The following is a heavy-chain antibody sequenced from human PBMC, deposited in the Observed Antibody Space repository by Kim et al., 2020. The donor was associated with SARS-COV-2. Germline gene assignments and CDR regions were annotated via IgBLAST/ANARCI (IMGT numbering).Heavy chain of an antibody. Sequence: GGSLRLSCAASGFTFSSYGMHWVRQAPGKGLEWVAVISYDGSNKYYADSVKGRFTISRDNSKNTLYLQMNSLRAEDTAVYYCAKDDRGVIDYWGQGTLVTVSS. D-gene: IGHD3-10*01. J-gene: IGHJ4*02. V-gene: IGHV3-30*18. CDR1: GFTFSSYG. CDR3: AKDDRGVIDY. CDR2: ISYDGSNK.